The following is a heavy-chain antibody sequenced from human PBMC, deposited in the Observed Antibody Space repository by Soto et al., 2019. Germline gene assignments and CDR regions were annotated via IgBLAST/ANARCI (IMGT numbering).Heavy chain of an antibody. V-gene: IGHV1-2*02. CDR3: ARGGGQTYYYYPMDV. CDR1: GYTFTYHY. D-gene: IGHD3-16*01. J-gene: IGHJ6*02. CDR2: INPNSGGT. Sequence: VQLVQSGAEVKKPGASVEVSCKAFGYTFTYHYIHWVRQAPGQGLEWMGYINPNSGGTRFDKRFQDRVAMTRDTAFNTTYVELSRLTSDDTAIYYCARGGGQTYYYYPMDVWGQGTTVTVSS.